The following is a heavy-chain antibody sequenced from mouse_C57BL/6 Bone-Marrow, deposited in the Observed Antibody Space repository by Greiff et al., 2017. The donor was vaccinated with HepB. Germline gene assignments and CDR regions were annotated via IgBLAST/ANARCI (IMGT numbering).Heavy chain of an antibody. V-gene: IGHV5-4*01. CDR2: ISDGGSYT. J-gene: IGHJ3*01. D-gene: IGHD3-3*01. Sequence: DVMLVESGGGLVKPGGSLKLSCAASGFTFSSYAMSWVRQTPEKRLEWVATISDGGSYTYYPDNVKGRFTISRDNAKNNLYLQMSHLKSEDTAVYYCARDRGRGFAYWGQGTLVTVSA. CDR3: ARDRGRGFAY. CDR1: GFTFSSYA.